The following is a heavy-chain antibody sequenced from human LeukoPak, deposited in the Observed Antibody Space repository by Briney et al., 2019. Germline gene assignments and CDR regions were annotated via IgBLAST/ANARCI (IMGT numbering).Heavy chain of an antibody. D-gene: IGHD1-26*01. V-gene: IGHV3-48*01. CDR3: AREEVGATSYFDY. CDR2: ISSSSSAI. Sequence: GGSLRLSCAASGFTFSSYSMNWVRQAPGKGLEWVSYISSSSSAIYYADSVKGRFTISRDNAKNSLYLQMNSLRAEDTAVYYCAREEVGATSYFDYWGQGTLVTVSS. CDR1: GFTFSSYS. J-gene: IGHJ4*02.